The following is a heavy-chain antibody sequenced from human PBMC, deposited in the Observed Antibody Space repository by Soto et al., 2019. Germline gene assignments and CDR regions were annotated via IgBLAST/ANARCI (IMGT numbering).Heavy chain of an antibody. J-gene: IGHJ5*02. CDR1: GYTLTTYG. Sequence: QVQLVQSGGEVRKPGASVKVSCTASGYTLTTYGISWVRQAPGQGLEWVGWISANSGKTNYAQKLQGRVTMTADTSTSTAYMELTSRRSDDTAVYYCARGEDYNNSGTTWFGPWGQGTLVTVYS. V-gene: IGHV1-18*01. D-gene: IGHD3-10*01. CDR3: ARGEDYNNSGTTWFGP. CDR2: ISANSGKT.